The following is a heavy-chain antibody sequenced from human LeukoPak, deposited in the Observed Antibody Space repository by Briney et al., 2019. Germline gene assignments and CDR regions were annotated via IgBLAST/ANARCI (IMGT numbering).Heavy chain of an antibody. CDR2: IYYSGST. CDR3: ARSSSHYSGYDYDY. D-gene: IGHD5-12*01. V-gene: IGHV4-31*03. J-gene: IGHJ4*02. CDR1: GGSISSGGYY. Sequence: SETLSLTCTVSGGSISSGGYYWSWIRQHPGKGLEWIGYIYYSGSTYYNPSLKSRVTISVDTSKNQFPLKLSSVTAADTAVYYCARSSSHYSGYDYDYWGQGTLVTVSS.